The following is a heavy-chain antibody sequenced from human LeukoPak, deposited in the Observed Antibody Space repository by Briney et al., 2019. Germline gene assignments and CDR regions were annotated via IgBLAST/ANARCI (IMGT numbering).Heavy chain of an antibody. CDR1: GGSISSYY. CDR3: ARSVYVGAPAGWFDP. Sequence: KPSETLSLTCTVSGGSISSYYWSWIRQPPGKGLGWVGYIYYSGSTNYNPSLKSRVTISVDTSKNQFSLKLSSVTAADTAVYYCARSVYVGAPAGWFDPWGQGTLVTVSS. D-gene: IGHD1-26*01. CDR2: IYYSGST. V-gene: IGHV4-59*01. J-gene: IGHJ5*02.